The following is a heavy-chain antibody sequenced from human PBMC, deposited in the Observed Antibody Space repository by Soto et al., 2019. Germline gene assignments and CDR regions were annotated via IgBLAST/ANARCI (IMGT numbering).Heavy chain of an antibody. J-gene: IGHJ4*02. Sequence: ASVTVSCKASVFTFTSSAIHWVRQARGQRLEWIGWIVVGSGNTNYAQKFQERVTITRDMSTSTAYMELSSLRSEDTAVYYCAATERPITGTTGYFDYWGQGTLVTSPQ. CDR1: VFTFTSSA. CDR3: AATERPITGTTGYFDY. V-gene: IGHV1-58*02. D-gene: IGHD1-20*01. CDR2: IVVGSGNT.